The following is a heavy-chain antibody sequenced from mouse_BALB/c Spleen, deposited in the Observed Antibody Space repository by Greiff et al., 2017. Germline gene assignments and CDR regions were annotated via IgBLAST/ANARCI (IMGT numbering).Heavy chain of an antibody. Sequence: VQLQQSGAELVRPGALVKLSCKASGFNIKDYYMDWVKQRPEQGLEWIGWIDPENGNTIYDPKFQGKASITADTSSNTAYLQLSSLTSEDTAVYYCARWYDYDEGYYYAMDYWGQGTSVTVSS. CDR2: IDPENGNT. CDR3: ARWYDYDEGYYYAMDY. D-gene: IGHD2-4*01. CDR1: GFNIKDYY. J-gene: IGHJ4*01. V-gene: IGHV14-1*02.